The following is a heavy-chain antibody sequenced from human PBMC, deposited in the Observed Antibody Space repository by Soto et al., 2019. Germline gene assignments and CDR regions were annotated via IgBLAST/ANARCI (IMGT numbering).Heavy chain of an antibody. CDR3: ARRRIVPTTNFDY. Sequence: PSETLSLTCAVYGGSFSGYYWSWIRQPPGKGLEWIGEINHSGSTNYNPSLKSRVTISVDTSKNQFSLKLSSVTAADTAVYYCARRRIVPTTNFDYWGQGNLVAAS. J-gene: IGHJ4*02. D-gene: IGHD1-26*01. CDR1: GGSFSGYY. CDR2: INHSGST. V-gene: IGHV4-34*01.